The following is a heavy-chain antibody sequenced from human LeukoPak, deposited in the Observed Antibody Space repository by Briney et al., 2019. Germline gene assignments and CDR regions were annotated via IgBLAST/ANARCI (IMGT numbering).Heavy chain of an antibody. CDR2: INPNSGGT. V-gene: IGHV1-2*02. J-gene: IGHJ4*02. D-gene: IGHD4-17*01. CDR3: ASGDYGDPPLKY. Sequence: ASVKASCKASGYTFTGYIMHWVRQAPGQGLEWMGWINPNSGGTNYAQKFQGRVTMTRDTSISTAYMELSRLRSDDTAVYCCASGDYGDPPLKYWGQGTLVTVSS. CDR1: GYTFTGYI.